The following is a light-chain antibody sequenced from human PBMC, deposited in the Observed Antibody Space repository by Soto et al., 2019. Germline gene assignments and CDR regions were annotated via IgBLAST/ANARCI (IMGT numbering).Light chain of an antibody. CDR2: DAS. CDR1: QTVGSY. J-gene: IGKJ4*01. Sequence: EIVLTQSPATLSLSPGERATLSCRASQTVGSYLAWYQQKPGQAPRLLIYDASNRATGIPARFSGSGSGTDFTLTISSLEAEDVAFYYCQQRSNWPLTFGGGTKVDIK. V-gene: IGKV3-11*01. CDR3: QQRSNWPLT.